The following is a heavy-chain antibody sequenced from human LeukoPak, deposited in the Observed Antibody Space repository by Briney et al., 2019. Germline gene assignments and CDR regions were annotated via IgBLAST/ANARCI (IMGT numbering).Heavy chain of an antibody. V-gene: IGHV1-18*01. Sequence: ASVKVSCKASGYTFTRYGISWVRQAPGQGLEWMGWISGYNGNTNYAQKSQGRVTMTTDASTSTAYMELRSLRSDDTAVYYCARDRAEQYFEWFLGPFDYWGQGTLVTASS. CDR2: ISGYNGNT. CDR1: GYTFTRYG. D-gene: IGHD3-9*01. J-gene: IGHJ4*02. CDR3: ARDRAEQYFEWFLGPFDY.